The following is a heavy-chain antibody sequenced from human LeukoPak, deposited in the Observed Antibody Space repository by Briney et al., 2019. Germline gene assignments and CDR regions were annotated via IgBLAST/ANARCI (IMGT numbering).Heavy chain of an antibody. V-gene: IGHV3-23*01. CDR1: GFTFSSYA. CDR3: AKGSRSSTSCQVDY. D-gene: IGHD2-2*01. J-gene: IGHJ4*02. Sequence: GGSLRLSCAASGFTFSSYAMSWVRQAPGKGLEWVSAISGSGGSTYYADSVKGRFTISRDNSKNTLYLQMNSLGAEDTAVYYCAKGSRSSTSCQVDYWGQGTLVTVSS. CDR2: ISGSGGST.